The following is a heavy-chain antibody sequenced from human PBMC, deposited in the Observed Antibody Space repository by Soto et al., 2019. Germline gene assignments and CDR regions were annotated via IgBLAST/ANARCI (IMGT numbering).Heavy chain of an antibody. D-gene: IGHD2-15*01. CDR2: IIPIFGTA. J-gene: IGHJ4*02. Sequence: SVKVSCKASGGTFSSYAISWVRQAPGQGLEWMGGIIPIFGTANYAQKFQERVTITRDMSTSTAYMELSSLRSEDTAVYYCAADPGGYCSGGSCYGLDYWGQGTLVTVS. V-gene: IGHV1-69*05. CDR3: AADPGGYCSGGSCYGLDY. CDR1: GGTFSSYA.